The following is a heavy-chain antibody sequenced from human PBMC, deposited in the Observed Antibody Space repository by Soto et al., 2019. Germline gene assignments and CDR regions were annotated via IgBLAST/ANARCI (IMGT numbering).Heavy chain of an antibody. CDR3: TTDRAPIPLPYYDDYYGMDV. CDR1: GFTFSNAW. J-gene: IGHJ6*02. CDR2: IKSKTDGGTT. Sequence: EVQLVESGGGLVKPGGSLRLSCAASGFTFSNAWMNWVRQAPGKGLEWVGRIKSKTDGGTTDYAAPVKGRFTISRDDSNNTLHLQMNSLRTDGTALYYCTTDRAPIPLPYYDDYYGMDVWGQGTTVTVSS. V-gene: IGHV3-15*07.